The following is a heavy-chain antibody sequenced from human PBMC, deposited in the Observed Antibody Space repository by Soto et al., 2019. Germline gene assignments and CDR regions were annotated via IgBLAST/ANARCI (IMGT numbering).Heavy chain of an antibody. CDR1: GGTFSSYA. J-gene: IGHJ4*02. Sequence: QVQLVQSGAEVRQPASSVEVSCKTSGGTFSSYAISWVRQAPGQGLEWVGGIVPIVDTTTYAQKLQGRVTITADESTSTAYMELSSLRSDDTAIYYCVRVVAIPGYPDNWGQGTLVTVSS. D-gene: IGHD5-12*01. CDR3: VRVVAIPGYPDN. V-gene: IGHV1-69*12. CDR2: IVPIVDTT.